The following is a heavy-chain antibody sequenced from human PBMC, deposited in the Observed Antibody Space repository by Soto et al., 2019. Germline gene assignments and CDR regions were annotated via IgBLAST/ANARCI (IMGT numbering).Heavy chain of an antibody. CDR3: ARDSPGYSDYVLFDY. J-gene: IGHJ4*02. CDR2: TYYRSKWSH. D-gene: IGHD4-17*01. CDR1: GDSVSSNTVA. V-gene: IGHV6-1*01. Sequence: QVQLQQSGPGLVKPSQTLSLTCVISGDSVSSNTVAWNWIRQSPSGGLEWLGRTYYRSKWSHDYAVSVESRITINPDTSKNQFSLQLDSVTPADTAVYYCARDSPGYSDYVLFDYWGQGTRVTVSS.